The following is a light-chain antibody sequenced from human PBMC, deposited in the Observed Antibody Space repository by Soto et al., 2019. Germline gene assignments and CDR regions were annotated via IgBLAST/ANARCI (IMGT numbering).Light chain of an antibody. Sequence: QLVLTQPPSASGTPGQRVTISCSGSSSNIGSNYVYWYQQLPGTAPKLLIYRNNQRPSGVPDRFSGSKSGTSASLAISGLRSEDEADYYCAAWDDSLSGPVVGGGTQLTVL. CDR3: AAWDDSLSGPV. V-gene: IGLV1-47*01. CDR2: RNN. CDR1: SSNIGSNY. J-gene: IGLJ7*01.